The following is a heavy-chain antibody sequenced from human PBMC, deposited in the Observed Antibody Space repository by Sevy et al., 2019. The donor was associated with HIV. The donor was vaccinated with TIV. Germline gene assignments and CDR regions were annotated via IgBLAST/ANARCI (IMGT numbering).Heavy chain of an antibody. V-gene: IGHV4-39*01. Sequence: SETLSLTCTVSGGSISSSSYYWGWIRQPPGKGLEWLGSIYYSGSTYYNPSLKSRVTISVDTSKNQFSLKLSSVTAADTAVYYCARQDGYTDVWGKGTTVTVSS. CDR3: ARQDGYTDV. J-gene: IGHJ6*03. CDR2: IYYSGST. CDR1: GGSISSSSYY.